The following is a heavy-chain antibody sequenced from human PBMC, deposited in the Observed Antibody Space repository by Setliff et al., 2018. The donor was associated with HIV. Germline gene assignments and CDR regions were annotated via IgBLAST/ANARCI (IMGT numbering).Heavy chain of an antibody. J-gene: IGHJ4*02. Sequence: GGSLRLSCAASGFTFSIYTINWVRQAPGKGLEWVSSISSSGNYINYADSVKGRFTISRDNAKNTLYLQMNSLRAEDTGVYYCHSGYDTEEQSYFDYWGQGTPVTVSS. CDR3: HSGYDTEEQSYFDY. V-gene: IGHV3-21*01. CDR1: GFTFSIYT. D-gene: IGHD5-12*01. CDR2: ISSSGNYI.